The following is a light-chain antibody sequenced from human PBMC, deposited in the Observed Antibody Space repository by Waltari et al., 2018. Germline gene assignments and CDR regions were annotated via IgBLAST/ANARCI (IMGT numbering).Light chain of an antibody. J-gene: IGKJ2*01. Sequence: IVMTQFPDSLAVSLGETATINCRSSQSLFYTSNNKDYLGWYQQKPGLPPKLLIYWASTRESGVPDRFSGSWSVTDFTLTISSLQAEDVAVYYCLQYFDASRTFGQGTKLEIK. CDR2: WAS. CDR3: LQYFDASRT. V-gene: IGKV4-1*01. CDR1: QSLFYTSNNKDY.